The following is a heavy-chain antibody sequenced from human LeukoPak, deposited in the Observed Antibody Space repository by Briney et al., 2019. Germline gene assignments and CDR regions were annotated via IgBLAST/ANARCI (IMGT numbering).Heavy chain of an antibody. Sequence: ASVKVSCKASGYTFTGYYMHWVRQAPGQGLEWMGWINPNSGGTNYAQKFQGRVTMTRDTSISTAYMELSRLRSDDTAVYYCARVPPITMVRGVENWFDPWGQGTLVTVSS. D-gene: IGHD3-10*01. V-gene: IGHV1-2*02. CDR2: INPNSGGT. J-gene: IGHJ5*02. CDR1: GYTFTGYY. CDR3: ARVPPITMVRGVENWFDP.